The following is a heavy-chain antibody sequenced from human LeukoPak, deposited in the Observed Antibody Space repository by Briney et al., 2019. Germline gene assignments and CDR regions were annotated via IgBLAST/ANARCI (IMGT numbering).Heavy chain of an antibody. CDR2: IYYSGST. V-gene: IGHV4-59*12. D-gene: IGHD1-26*01. CDR1: GGSISSYY. J-gene: IGHJ4*02. CDR3: ARETWELLDY. Sequence: SETLSLTCTVSGGSISSYYWSWIRQPPGKGLEWIGYIYYSGSTNYNPSLKSRVTISVDTSKNQFSLKLSSVTPEDTAVYYCARETWELLDYWGQGTLVTVSS.